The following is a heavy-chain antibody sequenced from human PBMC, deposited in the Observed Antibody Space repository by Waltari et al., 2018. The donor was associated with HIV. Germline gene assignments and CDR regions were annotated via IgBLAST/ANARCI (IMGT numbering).Heavy chain of an antibody. D-gene: IGHD1-1*01. CDR3: ARDQGLNWNDRPFDY. CDR2: ISSSSSTI. V-gene: IGHV3-48*02. Sequence: EVQLVESGGGLVQPGGSLRLSCAAPGYTFSSPSMIWVRQAPGKGLEWVSYISSSSSTIYYADSVKGRFTISRDNAKNSLYLQMNSLRDEDTAVYYCARDQGLNWNDRPFDYWGQGTLVTVSS. CDR1: GYTFSSPS. J-gene: IGHJ4*02.